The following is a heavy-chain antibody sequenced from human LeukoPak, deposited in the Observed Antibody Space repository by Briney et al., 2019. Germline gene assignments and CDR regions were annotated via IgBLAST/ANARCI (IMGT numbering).Heavy chain of an antibody. CDR2: ISYDGSNK. CDR1: GFTFSSYA. J-gene: IGHJ4*02. V-gene: IGHV3-30*14. CDR3: ARTYYYDSSGYPYYFDY. Sequence: GSLRLSCAASGFTFSSYAMHWVRQAPGKGLEWVAVISYDGSNKYYADSVKGRFTISRDNSKNTLYLQMNSLRAEDTAVYYCARTYYYDSSGYPYYFDYWGQGTLVTVSS. D-gene: IGHD3-22*01.